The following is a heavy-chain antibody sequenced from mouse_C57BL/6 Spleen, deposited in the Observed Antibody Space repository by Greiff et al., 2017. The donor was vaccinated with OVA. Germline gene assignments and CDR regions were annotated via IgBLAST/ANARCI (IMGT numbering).Heavy chain of an antibody. CDR1: GYTFTSYW. J-gene: IGHJ3*01. CDR2: IYPGSGST. CDR3: ARGGYGYDVNWFAY. V-gene: IGHV1-55*01. D-gene: IGHD2-2*01. Sequence: QVHVKQPGAELVKPGASVKMSCKASGYTFTSYWITWVKQRPGQGLEWIGDIYPGSGSTNYNEKFKSKATLTVDTSSSTAYMQLSSLTSEDSAVYYCARGGYGYDVNWFAYWGQGTLVTVSA.